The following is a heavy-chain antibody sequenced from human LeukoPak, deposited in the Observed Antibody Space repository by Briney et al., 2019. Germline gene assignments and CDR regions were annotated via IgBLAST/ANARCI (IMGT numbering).Heavy chain of an antibody. V-gene: IGHV3-30*04. J-gene: IGHJ4*02. CDR3: ARDRLITYYYDSSGYYPGY. CDR1: GLTFSSYA. Sequence: GGSLRLSCAASGLTFSSYAMHWVRQAPGKGLEWVAVISYDGSNKYYADSVKGRFTISRDNSKNTLYLQMNSLRAEDTAVYYCARDRLITYYYDSSGYYPGYWGQGTLVTVSS. CDR2: ISYDGSNK. D-gene: IGHD3-22*01.